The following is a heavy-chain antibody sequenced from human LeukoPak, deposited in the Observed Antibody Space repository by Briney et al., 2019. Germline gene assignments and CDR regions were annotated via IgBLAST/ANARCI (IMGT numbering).Heavy chain of an antibody. J-gene: IGHJ4*02. D-gene: IGHD4-17*01. CDR1: GFTFNAYE. Sequence: GGSLRLSCAASGFTFNAYEMNWVRQAPGKGLEWISYISSSGSTMYYADSVKGRFTVSRDNAKNSLYLQMNSLRAEDTAVYYCARSLTTGTTGGQGTLVTVSS. CDR3: ARSLTTGTT. V-gene: IGHV3-48*03. CDR2: ISSSGSTM.